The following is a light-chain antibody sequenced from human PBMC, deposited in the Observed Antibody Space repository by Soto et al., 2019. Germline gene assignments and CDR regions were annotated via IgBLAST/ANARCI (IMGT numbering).Light chain of an antibody. CDR2: TNN. CDR3: GTRDDSLNGWV. J-gene: IGLJ3*02. V-gene: IGLV1-44*01. Sequence: QSVLTQPPSASGTPGQRVTISCSGGSSNIGSHTVSWYQQLPGTAPKLLMYTNNQRPSGVPDRFSGSKSGTSASLAISGLQSEDEADYYCGTRDDSLNGWVFGGWTKLTVL. CDR1: SSNIGSHT.